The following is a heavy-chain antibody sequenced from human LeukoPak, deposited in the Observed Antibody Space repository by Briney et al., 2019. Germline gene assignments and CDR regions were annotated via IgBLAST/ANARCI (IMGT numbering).Heavy chain of an antibody. J-gene: IGHJ4*02. CDR1: GGSISSYY. CDR3: ARDRDCTNGICYYQFDY. CDR2: IYTSGSA. D-gene: IGHD2-8*01. Sequence: SETLSLTCTVPGGSISSYYWNWIRQPAGKGLEWIGRIYTSGSANYNPSLKSRVTMSVDTSKNQFSLKLSSVTAADTAVYYCARDRDCTNGICYYQFDYWGQGTLVTVSS. V-gene: IGHV4-4*07.